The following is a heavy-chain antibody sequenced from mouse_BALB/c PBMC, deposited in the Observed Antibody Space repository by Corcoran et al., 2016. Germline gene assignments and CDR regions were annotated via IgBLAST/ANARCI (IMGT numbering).Heavy chain of an antibody. Sequence: EVQLQQSGPVLVKPGATVKISCKASGYSFNGYTMNWVKQSHGKNLEWIGLINPYNGGTSYNQKFKGKATLTVDKSSSTAYMELLSLTSEDSAVYYCARNYGSSPYWYLDVWGAGTTVTVSS. CDR1: GYSFNGYT. CDR3: ARNYGSSPYWYLDV. V-gene: IGHV1-18*01. CDR2: INPYNGGT. J-gene: IGHJ1*01. D-gene: IGHD1-1*01.